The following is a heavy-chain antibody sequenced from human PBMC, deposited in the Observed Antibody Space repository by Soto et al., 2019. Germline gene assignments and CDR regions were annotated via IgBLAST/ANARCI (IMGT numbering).Heavy chain of an antibody. D-gene: IGHD6-19*01. J-gene: IGHJ4*02. CDR2: IYYSGST. V-gene: IGHV4-39*01. CDR1: GGSISSSSYY. Sequence: SETLSLTCTVSGGSISSSSYYWGWIRQPPGKGLEWIGSIYYSGSTYYNPSLKSRVTISVDTSKNQFSLKLSSVTAADTAVYYCARLAVAGSFSWYFDYWGQGTLVTVSS. CDR3: ARLAVAGSFSWYFDY.